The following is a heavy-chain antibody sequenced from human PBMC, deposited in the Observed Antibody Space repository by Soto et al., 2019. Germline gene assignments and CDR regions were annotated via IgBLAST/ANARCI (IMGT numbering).Heavy chain of an antibody. CDR3: ARDPGIAAAGRYYYYGMDV. Sequence: GASVKVSCKASGYTFTGYYMHWVRQAPGQGLQWMGWINPNSGGTNYAQKFQGWVTMTRDTSISTAYMELSRLRSDDTAVYYCARDPGIAAAGRYYYYGMDVWGQGTTVTVSS. CDR1: GYTFTGYY. J-gene: IGHJ6*02. D-gene: IGHD6-13*01. V-gene: IGHV1-2*04. CDR2: INPNSGGT.